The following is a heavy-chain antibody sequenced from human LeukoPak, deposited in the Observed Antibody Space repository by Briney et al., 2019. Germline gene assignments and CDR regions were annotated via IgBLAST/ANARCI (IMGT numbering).Heavy chain of an antibody. CDR2: ISGSGGST. CDR1: GFTFYNSA. J-gene: IGHJ4*02. CDR3: AREEPNSFDY. V-gene: IGHV3-23*01. Sequence: GGSLRLSCAASGFTFYNSAMGWVRQAPGKGLEWVSAISGSGGSTYYADSVKGRFTISRDNSMNTLYLQMNSLRAEDTAVYYCAREEPNSFDYWGQGTLVTVSS. D-gene: IGHD1-1*01.